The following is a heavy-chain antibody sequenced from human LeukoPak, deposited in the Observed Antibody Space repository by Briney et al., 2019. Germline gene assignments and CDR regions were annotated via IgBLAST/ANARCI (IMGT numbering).Heavy chain of an antibody. CDR2: ISSSGDNA. V-gene: IGHV3-23*01. J-gene: IGHJ6*02. CDR1: RFTFSNYA. Sequence: GGSLRLSCAASRFTFSNYATNWVRQAPGKGLEWVSLISSSGDNAYYADSVRGRFTISRDKSKNTVSLQMNSLRGEDTAVYYCAKDVRVGGGGMDVWGQGTPVTVSS. D-gene: IGHD1-26*01. CDR3: AKDVRVGGGGMDV.